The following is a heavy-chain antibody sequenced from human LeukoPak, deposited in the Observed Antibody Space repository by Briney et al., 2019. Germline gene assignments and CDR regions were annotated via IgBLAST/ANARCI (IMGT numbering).Heavy chain of an antibody. CDR3: ARAYYYDSSGYRHDAFDI. D-gene: IGHD3-22*01. J-gene: IGHJ3*02. Sequence: PSETLSLTCAVYGGSFSGYYWSWIRQPPGKGLEWIGEINHSGSTNYNPSLKSRVTISVGTSKNQFSLKLSSVTAADTAVYYCARAYYYDSSGYRHDAFDIWGQGTMVTVSS. CDR2: INHSGST. CDR1: GGSFSGYY. V-gene: IGHV4-34*01.